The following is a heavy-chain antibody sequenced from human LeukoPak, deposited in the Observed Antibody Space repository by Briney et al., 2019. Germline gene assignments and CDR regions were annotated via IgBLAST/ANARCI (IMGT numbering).Heavy chain of an antibody. D-gene: IGHD1-14*01. CDR1: GFTFSSYS. J-gene: IGHJ4*02. CDR2: ISSSSSYI. Sequence: GGSLRLSCAASGFTFSSYSMNWVRQAPGKGLEWVSSISSSSSYIYYADSVKGRFTISRDNAKNSLYLQMNSLRAEDTAVYYCARDAAPESGYFDYWGQGSLVTVSS. CDR3: ARDAAPESGYFDY. V-gene: IGHV3-21*01.